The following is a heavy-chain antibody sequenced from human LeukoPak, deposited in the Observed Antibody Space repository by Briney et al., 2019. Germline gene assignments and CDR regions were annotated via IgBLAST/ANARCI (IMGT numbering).Heavy chain of an antibody. J-gene: IGHJ4*02. CDR2: IYYSGST. V-gene: IGHV4-59*01. CDR1: GGSISSYY. D-gene: IGHD1-26*01. CDR3: ARGGVDYFDY. Sequence: SETLSLTCTVSGGSISSYYWSWIRQPPGKGLEWIGYIYYSGSTNYNPSLKSRVTISVDTSKNQFSLKLSSVTAADTAAYYCARGGVDYFDYWGQGTLVTVSS.